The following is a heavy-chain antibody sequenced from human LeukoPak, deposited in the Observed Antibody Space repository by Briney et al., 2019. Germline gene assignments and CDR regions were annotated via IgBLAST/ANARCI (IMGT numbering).Heavy chain of an antibody. Sequence: GWSLRLSCAASGFSSSNYWMTWIRQAPGKGLEWVATIKGDGSDKRYVDSVKGRFTISRDDVKNSLYLQLNNLRAEDTAIYYCARAQWGYPFDVWGQGTRVTVSS. CDR2: IKGDGSDK. CDR1: GFSSSNYW. V-gene: IGHV3-7*03. D-gene: IGHD5-18*01. J-gene: IGHJ3*01. CDR3: ARAQWGYPFDV.